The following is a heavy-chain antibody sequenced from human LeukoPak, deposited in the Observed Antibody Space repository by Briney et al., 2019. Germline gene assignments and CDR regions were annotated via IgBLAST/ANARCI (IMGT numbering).Heavy chain of an antibody. CDR1: GYTLTELS. V-gene: IGHV1-24*01. Sequence: ASVKVSCKVSGYTLTELSMHWVRQAPGKGLEWMGGFDPEDGETIYAQKLQGRVAMTTDTSTSTAYMELRSLRSDDTAVYYCARDPDYYDSSYAFDIWGQGTMVTVSS. CDR3: ARDPDYYDSSYAFDI. CDR2: FDPEDGET. J-gene: IGHJ3*02. D-gene: IGHD3-22*01.